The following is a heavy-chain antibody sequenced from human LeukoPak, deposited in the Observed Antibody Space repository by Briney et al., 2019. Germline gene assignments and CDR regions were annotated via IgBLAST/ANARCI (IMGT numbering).Heavy chain of an antibody. J-gene: IGHJ5*02. Sequence: GGSLRLSCAASGFTFSSYSMNWVRQAPGKGLEWVSYISSSGRSINYADCVRGRFTISRDNGKTSLYLKNNSLRAEDTAVYYCASVRYCSGGSCYGNWYHPWGQGTLVTVSS. D-gene: IGHD2-15*01. CDR3: ASVRYCSGGSCYGNWYHP. V-gene: IGHV3-48*04. CDR2: ISSSGRSI. CDR1: GFTFSSYS.